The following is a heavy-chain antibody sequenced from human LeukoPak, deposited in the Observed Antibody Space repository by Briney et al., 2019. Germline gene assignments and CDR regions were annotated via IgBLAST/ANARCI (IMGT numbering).Heavy chain of an antibody. V-gene: IGHV4-4*02. J-gene: IGHJ5*02. CDR1: GDSINSLDL. CDR2: MYLSGTT. CDR3: AREMPGYSSSWYENWFDP. D-gene: IGHD6-13*01. Sequence: SETLSLTCTVSGDSINSLDLWSWVRQPPGKGLEWIGEMYLSGTTHSNPSVKSRVTISVDTSKNQFSLKLSSVTAADTAVYYCAREMPGYSSSWYENWFDPWGQGTLVTVSS.